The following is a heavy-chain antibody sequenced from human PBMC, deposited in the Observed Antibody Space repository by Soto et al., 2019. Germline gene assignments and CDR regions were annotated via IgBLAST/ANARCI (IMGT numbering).Heavy chain of an antibody. Sequence: EVQLVESGGGLVQPGGSLRLSCAASGFTFSSCWMLWVRQAPGKGLEWVANINHDGSERYYVDSVKGRFTISRVNAKNSLYLEVNSLRAEDAAVYDCVKYNWGGYWGQGTLVTVSS. V-gene: IGHV3-7*01. CDR2: INHDGSER. D-gene: IGHD7-27*01. CDR3: VKYNWGGY. J-gene: IGHJ4*02. CDR1: GFTFSSCW.